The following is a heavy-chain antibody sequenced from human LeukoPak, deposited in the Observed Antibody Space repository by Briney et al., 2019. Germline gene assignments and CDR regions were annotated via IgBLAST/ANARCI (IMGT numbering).Heavy chain of an antibody. CDR3: ATSTGYSYGTYYFDY. J-gene: IGHJ4*02. Sequence: GGSLRLSCAASGFTFSSYWMSWVRQAPGKGLEWVANIKQDGSEKYYVDSVKGRFTISRDNAKNSLYLQMNSLRAEDAAVYYCATSTGYSYGTYYFDYWGQGTLVTVSS. D-gene: IGHD5-18*01. CDR2: IKQDGSEK. V-gene: IGHV3-7*03. CDR1: GFTFSSYW.